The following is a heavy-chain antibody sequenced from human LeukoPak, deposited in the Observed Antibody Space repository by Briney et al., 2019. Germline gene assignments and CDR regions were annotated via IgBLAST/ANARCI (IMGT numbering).Heavy chain of an antibody. CDR1: GGSFSGYY. J-gene: IGHJ3*02. CDR2: INHSGST. V-gene: IGHV4-34*01. D-gene: IGHD3-9*01. Sequence: PSETLSLTCAVYGGSFSGYYWSWIRQPPGKGLEWIGEINHSGSTNYNPSLKSRVTISVDTSKNQFSLKLSSVTAADTAVYYCARAGHYDILTGSIDAFDIWGQGTMVTVSS. CDR3: ARAGHYDILTGSIDAFDI.